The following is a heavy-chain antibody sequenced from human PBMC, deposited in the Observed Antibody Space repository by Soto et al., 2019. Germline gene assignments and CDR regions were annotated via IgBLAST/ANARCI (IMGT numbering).Heavy chain of an antibody. CDR2: INAGNGNT. V-gene: IGHV1-3*01. CDR1: GYTFTSYA. D-gene: IGHD3-3*01. J-gene: IGHJ4*02. Sequence: ASVTFSFTTSGYTFTSYAVHSGSQAHGQRLEWMGWINAGNGNTKYSQKFQGRVTITRDTSASTAYMELSSLRSEDTAVYYCARENYDFWSGYLERLYYFDYGGRGTRVTVSA. CDR3: ARENYDFWSGYLERLYYFDY.